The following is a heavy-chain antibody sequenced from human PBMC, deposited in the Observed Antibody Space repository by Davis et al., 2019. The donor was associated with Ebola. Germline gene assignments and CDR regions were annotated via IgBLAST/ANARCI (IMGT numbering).Heavy chain of an antibody. CDR3: ARESRPRWFDP. J-gene: IGHJ5*02. CDR1: GGSISGYY. V-gene: IGHV4-59*01. Sequence: PSETLSLTCTVSGGSISGYYWSWIRQPPGKGLEWIGYIHYSGRTDYNPSLKSRVTTSVDTSKNQFSLKVSFVTAADTAVYYCARESRPRWFDPWGQGTLVTVSS. CDR2: IHYSGRT.